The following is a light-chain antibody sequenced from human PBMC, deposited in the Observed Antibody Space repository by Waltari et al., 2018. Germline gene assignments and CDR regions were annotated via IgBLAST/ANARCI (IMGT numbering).Light chain of an antibody. CDR1: SNDVGGYTD. V-gene: IGLV2-11*01. CDR2: DVN. CDR3: LSFRGGNTWV. Sequence: QAALTQPPSVSKSLGQAVTISCTGTSNDVGGYTDLSWYQQYPGTAPRLVIYDVNIRPSGVSDRFSGSKSGKTASLTISGLQAEDEADYYCLSFRGGNTWVFGGGTRLTVL. J-gene: IGLJ2*01.